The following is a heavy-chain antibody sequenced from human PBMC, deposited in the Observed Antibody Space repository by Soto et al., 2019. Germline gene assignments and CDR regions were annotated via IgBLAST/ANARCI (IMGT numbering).Heavy chain of an antibody. CDR3: ARDKGLGYCSGGSCYPHAFDI. Sequence: ASVKVSCKASGYTLTSYYMHWVRQAPGQGLEWMGIINPSGGSTSYAQKLQGRVTMTRDTSTSTVYMELSSLRSEDTAVYYCARDKGLGYCSGGSCYPHAFDIWGQGTMVTVSS. J-gene: IGHJ3*02. CDR1: GYTLTSYY. D-gene: IGHD2-15*01. V-gene: IGHV1-46*01. CDR2: INPSGGST.